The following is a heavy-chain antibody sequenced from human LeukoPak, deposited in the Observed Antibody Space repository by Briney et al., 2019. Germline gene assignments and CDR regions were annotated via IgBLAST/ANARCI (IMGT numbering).Heavy chain of an antibody. CDR3: ARERPGYCSGGSCPLFDY. J-gene: IGHJ4*02. V-gene: IGHV3-7*01. CDR1: GFTFSSYW. D-gene: IGHD2-15*01. Sequence: GGSLRLSCAASGFTFSSYWMSWVRQAPGKGLEWVANIKQDGSEKYYVDSVKGRFTISRDNAKNSLYLQMNSLRAEDTAVYYCARERPGYCSGGSCPLFDYWGQGTLVTVSS. CDR2: IKQDGSEK.